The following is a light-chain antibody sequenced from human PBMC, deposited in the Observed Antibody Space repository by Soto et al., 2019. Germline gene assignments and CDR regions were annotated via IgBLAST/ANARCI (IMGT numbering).Light chain of an antibody. CDR3: SSYTSSSFWV. CDR2: EVS. J-gene: IGLJ3*02. V-gene: IGLV2-14*01. Sequence: QSVLTQPASVSGSPGQSITISCTGINSDVGGYNYVSWYQQHPGKAPKFIIYEVSNRPSGISNRFSGSKSGNTASLTISGLQAEDEADYYCSSYTSSSFWVFGGGTKVTVL. CDR1: NSDVGGYNY.